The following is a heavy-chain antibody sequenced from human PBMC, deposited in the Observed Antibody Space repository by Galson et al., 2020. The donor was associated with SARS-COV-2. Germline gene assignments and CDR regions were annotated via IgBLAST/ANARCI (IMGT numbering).Heavy chain of an antibody. V-gene: IGHV3-30*03. D-gene: IGHD3-16*01. CDR2: ISPDEIHQ. J-gene: IGHJ4*02. CDR1: GFTFSSYG. CDR3: ARDQSPYVWASHFDA. Sequence: GGSLRLSCVASGFTFSSYGMHWVRQAPGKGLEWVAVISPDEIHQYYGDSVKGRFTISRDNSKNTLYLQMSSLRPEDTAVYYCARDQSPYVWASHFDAWGQGTLVTVS.